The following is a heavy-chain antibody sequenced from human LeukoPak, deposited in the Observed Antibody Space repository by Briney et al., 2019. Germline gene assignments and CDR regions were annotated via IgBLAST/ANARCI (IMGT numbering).Heavy chain of an antibody. J-gene: IGHJ5*02. D-gene: IGHD3-3*01. CDR3: ARASSITLFGGVILRSDP. CDR1: GGSISSGGYY. V-gene: IGHV4-31*03. CDR2: IYYSGST. Sequence: SETLSLTCTVSGGSISSGGYYWSWIRQHPGKGLEWIGYIYYSGSTYYNPSLKSRVTISVDTSKNQYSLQLSSVPAADTAVYYCARASSITLFGGVILRSDPCGQGTLVTASS.